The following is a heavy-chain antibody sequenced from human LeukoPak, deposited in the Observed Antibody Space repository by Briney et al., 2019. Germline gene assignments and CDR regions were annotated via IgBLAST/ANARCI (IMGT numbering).Heavy chain of an antibody. V-gene: IGHV1-2*02. D-gene: IGHD3-10*01. Sequence: GASVKVSCKASGYTFIDYYMHWVRQAPGQGLEWMGWINPKNGGTNYAQKFQGRLTMTRDTSISTAYMELSRLRSDDTAVYYCARGPSHGGHDYWGQGTLVTVSS. CDR1: GYTFIDYY. CDR3: ARGPSHGGHDY. J-gene: IGHJ4*02. CDR2: INPKNGGT.